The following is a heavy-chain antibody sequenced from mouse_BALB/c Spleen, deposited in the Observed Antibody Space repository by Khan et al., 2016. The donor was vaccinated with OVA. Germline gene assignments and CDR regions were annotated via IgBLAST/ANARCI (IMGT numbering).Heavy chain of an antibody. CDR2: IYLGNSDT. CDR1: GYSFITYW. J-gene: IGHJ2*01. Sequence: EVQLQESGTVLARPGASVKMSCKASGYSFITYWMHWIKQRPGQGLEWIGAIYLGNSDTSYNEKFKGKAKLTAVTSASTAYMELSSLTNEDSAVYYCTRWVRGFDYWGQGTTLTVSS. CDR3: TRWVRGFDY. V-gene: IGHV1-5*01.